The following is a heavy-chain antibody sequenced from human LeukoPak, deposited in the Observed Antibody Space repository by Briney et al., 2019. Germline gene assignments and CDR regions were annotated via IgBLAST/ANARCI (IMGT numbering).Heavy chain of an antibody. CDR3: AGEHSGGYRFDY. V-gene: IGHV4-59*01. Sequence: KPSETLSLTCTVSGDSMSSYYWSWIRQPPGKGLEWIGYIYYSGSTNYNPSLKSRVTMSIGTSKNQFSLKLRFVTAADSAVYYCAGEHSGGYRFDYWGQGTLVTVSS. D-gene: IGHD3-22*01. CDR2: IYYSGST. J-gene: IGHJ4*02. CDR1: GDSMSSYY.